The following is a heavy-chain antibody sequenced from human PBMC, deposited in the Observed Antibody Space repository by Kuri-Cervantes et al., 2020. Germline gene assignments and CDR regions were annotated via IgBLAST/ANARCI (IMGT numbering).Heavy chain of an antibody. Sequence: ASVKVSCKASGYTSTSYGISWVRQAPGQGLEWMGWISAYNGNTNYAQKLQGRVTMTTDTSTSTAYMELRSLRSDDTAVYYCARVGYYYDSSGYLRWGVAFDYWGQGTLVTVSS. D-gene: IGHD3-22*01. CDR3: ARVGYYYDSSGYLRWGVAFDY. CDR2: ISAYNGNT. CDR1: GYTSTSYG. J-gene: IGHJ4*02. V-gene: IGHV1-18*01.